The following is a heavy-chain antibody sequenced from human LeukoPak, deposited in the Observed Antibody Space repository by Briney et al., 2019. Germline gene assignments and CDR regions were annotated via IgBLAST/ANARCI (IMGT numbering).Heavy chain of an antibody. CDR1: GGSISSYY. CDR3: ARAVCSSTSCRRMGYYFDY. D-gene: IGHD2-2*01. V-gene: IGHV4-4*07. J-gene: IGHJ4*02. CDR2: IYTSGST. Sequence: SETLSLTCTVSGGSISSYYWSWIRQPAGKGLEWIGRIYTSGSTNYNPSLMRRVTMSVDTSKNQFSLKLSSVTAADTAVYYCARAVCSSTSCRRMGYYFDYWGQGTLVTVSS.